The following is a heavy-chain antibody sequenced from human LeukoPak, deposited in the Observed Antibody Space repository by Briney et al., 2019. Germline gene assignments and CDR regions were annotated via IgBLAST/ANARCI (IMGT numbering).Heavy chain of an antibody. D-gene: IGHD5-18*01. CDR3: ARAAGYSYGQGFDY. CDR2: IYYSGST. V-gene: IGHV4-31*11. CDR1: GGSFSGYY. J-gene: IGHJ4*02. Sequence: SETLSLTCAVYGGSFSGYYWSWIRQHPGKGLEWIGYIYYSGSTYYNPSLKSRVTISVDTSKNQFSLKLSSVTVADTAVYYCARAAGYSYGQGFDYWGQGTLVTVSS.